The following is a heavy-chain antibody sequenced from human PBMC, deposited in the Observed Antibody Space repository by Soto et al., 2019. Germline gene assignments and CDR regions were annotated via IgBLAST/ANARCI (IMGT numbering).Heavy chain of an antibody. CDR3: AKPPYFPYSSSPTTDY. V-gene: IGHV3-23*01. CDR1: GFTFSSYA. Sequence: QPGGSLRLSCAASGFTFSSYAMSWVRQAPGKGLEWVSAISGSGGSTYYADSVKGRFTISRDNSKNTLYLQMNSLRSEDTAVYYCAKPPYFPYSSSPTTDYWGQGTLVTVSS. J-gene: IGHJ4*02. CDR2: ISGSGGST. D-gene: IGHD6-13*01.